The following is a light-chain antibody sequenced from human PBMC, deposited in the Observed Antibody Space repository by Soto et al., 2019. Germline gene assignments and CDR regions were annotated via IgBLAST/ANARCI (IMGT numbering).Light chain of an antibody. Sequence: EIVLTQSPGTLSLSPGERATLSCRASQSVSSSYLAWYQQKPGQAPRLLIYGASSKATGIPDRFNGSGSGTDFTLTISRLEPEDFAVYYCQQYSSSPWTFGQGTKV. CDR3: QQYSSSPWT. J-gene: IGKJ1*01. CDR1: QSVSSSY. CDR2: GAS. V-gene: IGKV3-20*01.